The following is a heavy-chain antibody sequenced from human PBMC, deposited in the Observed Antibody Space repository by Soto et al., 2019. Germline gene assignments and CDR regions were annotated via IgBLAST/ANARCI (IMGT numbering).Heavy chain of an antibody. J-gene: IGHJ4*02. CDR1: GGTFSSYA. V-gene: IGHV1-69*13. CDR2: IIPIFGTA. D-gene: IGHD6-13*01. CDR3: ARGKDRSSCFDY. Sequence: ASVKVSCKASGGTFSSYAISWVRQAPGQGLEWMGGIIPIFGTANYAQKFQGRVTITADESTSTAYMELSSLRSEDTAVYYCARGKDRSSCFDYWGQGTLVTVS.